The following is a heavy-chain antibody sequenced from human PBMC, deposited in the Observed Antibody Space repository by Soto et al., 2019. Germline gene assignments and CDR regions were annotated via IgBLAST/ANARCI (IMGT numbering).Heavy chain of an antibody. Sequence: PSETLSLTGAFSCCSIRIRGYSCRLISQRPGKGLEWIGYIYYSGSTYYNPSLKSRVTISVDTSKNQFSLKLSSVTAADTAVYYCARDYYGGNSVNYYYYGMDVWGQGTTVT. D-gene: IGHD4-17*01. J-gene: IGHJ6*02. V-gene: IGHV4-31*11. CDR1: CCSIRIRGYS. CDR3: ARDYYGGNSVNYYYYGMDV. CDR2: IYYSGST.